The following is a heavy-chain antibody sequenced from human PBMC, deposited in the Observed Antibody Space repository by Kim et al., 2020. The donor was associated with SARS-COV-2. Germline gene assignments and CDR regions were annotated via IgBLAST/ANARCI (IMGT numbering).Heavy chain of an antibody. D-gene: IGHD3-10*01. CDR2: IIPIFGTA. CDR3: ARDPLNYGSGSYYPARYYYYGMDV. J-gene: IGHJ6*02. Sequence: SVKVSCKASGGTFSSYAISWVRQAPGQGLEWMGGIIPIFGTANYAQKFQGRVTITADESTSTAYMELSSLRSEDTAVYYCARDPLNYGSGSYYPARYYYYGMDVWGQGTTVTVSS. CDR1: GGTFSSYA. V-gene: IGHV1-69*13.